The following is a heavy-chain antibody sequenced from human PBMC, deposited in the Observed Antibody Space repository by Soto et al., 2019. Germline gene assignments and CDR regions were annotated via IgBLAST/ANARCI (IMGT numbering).Heavy chain of an antibody. D-gene: IGHD5-18*01. J-gene: IGHJ4*02. Sequence: ASVKVSCEASGYTFTSYAMHWVRQAPGQRLEWMGWINAGNGNTKYSQKFQGRVTITRDTSASTAYMELSSLRSEDTAVYYCARGLNGYLNYFDYWGQGTPVTVSS. CDR3: ARGLNGYLNYFDY. V-gene: IGHV1-3*01. CDR2: INAGNGNT. CDR1: GYTFTSYA.